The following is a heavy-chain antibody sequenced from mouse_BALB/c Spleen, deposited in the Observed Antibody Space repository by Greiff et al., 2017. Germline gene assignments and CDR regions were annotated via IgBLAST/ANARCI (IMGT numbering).Heavy chain of an antibody. CDR2: IWAGGST. Sequence: QVQLKESGPGLVAPSQSLSITCTVSGFSLTSYGVHWVRQPPGKGLEWLGVIWAGGSTNYNSALMSRLSISKDNSKSQVFLKMNSLQTDDTAMYYYARDWDSSWFAYWGQGTLVTVSA. J-gene: IGHJ3*01. CDR1: GFSLTSYG. V-gene: IGHV2-9*02. CDR3: ARDWDSSWFAY. D-gene: IGHD4-1*01.